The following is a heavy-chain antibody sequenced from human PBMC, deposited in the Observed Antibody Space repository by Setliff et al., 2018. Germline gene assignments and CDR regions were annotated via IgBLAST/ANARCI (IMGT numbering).Heavy chain of an antibody. J-gene: IGHJ6*02. Sequence: ASVKVFCKASGYTFTSYAMHWVRQAPGQRLEWMGWINAGNGNTKYSQKFQGRVTITRDTSASTAYMELSSLRSEDTAVYYCARDPRQNDNFWSGYYYYYYYGMDVWGQGTTVTVSS. D-gene: IGHD3-3*01. CDR2: INAGNGNT. CDR1: GYTFTSYA. V-gene: IGHV1-3*01. CDR3: ARDPRQNDNFWSGYYYYYYYGMDV.